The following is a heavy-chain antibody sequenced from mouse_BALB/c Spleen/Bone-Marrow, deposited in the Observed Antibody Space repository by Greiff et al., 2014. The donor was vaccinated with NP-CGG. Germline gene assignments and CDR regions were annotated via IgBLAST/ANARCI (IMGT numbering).Heavy chain of an antibody. CDR3: ARHERGYPYAMDY. Sequence: KLVESGPDLVAPSQGLSITCTVSGFSLTTYGVHWVRQPPGKGLEWLVVIWSDGSTTYNSLLKSRLSISKDNSKSQVFLKMNSLQTDDTAMYFCARHERGYPYAMDYWGQGTSVTVSS. V-gene: IGHV2-6-2*01. J-gene: IGHJ4*01. D-gene: IGHD2-2*01. CDR2: IWSDGST. CDR1: GFSLTTYG.